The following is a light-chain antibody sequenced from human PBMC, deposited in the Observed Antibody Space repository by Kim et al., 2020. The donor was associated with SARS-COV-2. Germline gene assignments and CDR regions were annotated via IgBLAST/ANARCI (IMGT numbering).Light chain of an antibody. CDR3: QQRINGPIT. V-gene: IGKV3-11*01. Sequence: SPGERATPSCRAKQSVGVSLAWYQQKRVLPPRLVRYGASDRATGIPARFSGSGSGTDFTLTISSLEPEDFAVYYCQQRINGPITFGQGTRLEIK. J-gene: IGKJ5*01. CDR2: GAS. CDR1: QSVGVS.